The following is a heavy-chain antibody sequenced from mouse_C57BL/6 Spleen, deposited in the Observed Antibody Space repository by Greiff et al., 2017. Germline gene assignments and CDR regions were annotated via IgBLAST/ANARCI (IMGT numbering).Heavy chain of an antibody. CDR3: ARDGDYYGSSYGYAMDY. V-gene: IGHV1-82*01. CDR1: GYAFSSSW. J-gene: IGHJ4*01. CDR2: IYPGDGDT. Sequence: QVQLQQSGPELVKPGASVKISCKASGYAFSSSWMNWVKQRPGKGLEWIGRIYPGDGDTNYNGQFKGKATLTADKSSSTAYMQLSSLTSEDSAVYFCARDGDYYGSSYGYAMDYWGQGTSVTVSS. D-gene: IGHD1-1*01.